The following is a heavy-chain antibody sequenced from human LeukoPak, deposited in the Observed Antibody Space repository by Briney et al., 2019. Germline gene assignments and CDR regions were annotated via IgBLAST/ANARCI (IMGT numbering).Heavy chain of an antibody. D-gene: IGHD2-2*01. Sequence: ASVKVSCKASGGTFSSYAISWVRQAPGQGLEWMGGIIPIFGTANYAQKFQGRVTITTDESTSTAYMELSSLRSEDTAVYYCARVIVVVPAAPGDAFDIWGQGRMVTVSS. CDR3: ARVIVVVPAAPGDAFDI. V-gene: IGHV1-69*05. J-gene: IGHJ3*02. CDR2: IIPIFGTA. CDR1: GGTFSSYA.